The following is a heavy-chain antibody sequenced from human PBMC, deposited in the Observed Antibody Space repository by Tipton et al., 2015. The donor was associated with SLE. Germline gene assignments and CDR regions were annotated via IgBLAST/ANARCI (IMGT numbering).Heavy chain of an antibody. CDR3: AKAVAGFFDY. J-gene: IGHJ4*02. V-gene: IGHV4-4*02. CDR2: IYHSGST. Sequence: SLRLSCAVSGGSISSSNWWSWVRQPPGKGLEWIGEIYHSGSTNYNPSLKSRVTISGDKSKNQFSLKLSSVTAADTAVYYCAKAVAGFFDYWGQGTLVTVSS. CDR1: GGSISSSNW. D-gene: IGHD6-19*01.